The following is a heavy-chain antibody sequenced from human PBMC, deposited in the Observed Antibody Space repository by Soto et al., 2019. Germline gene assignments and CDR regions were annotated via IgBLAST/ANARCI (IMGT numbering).Heavy chain of an antibody. CDR2: IKQDGSEK. Sequence: GGSLRLSCAASGFTFSSYWMSWVRQAPGKGLEWVANIKQDGSEKYYVDSVKGRFTISRDNAKNSLYLQMNSLRAEDTAVYYCARIGSVYGGIDWFDPWGQGTLVTVSS. V-gene: IGHV3-7*01. CDR3: ARIGSVYGGIDWFDP. CDR1: GFTFSSYW. J-gene: IGHJ5*02. D-gene: IGHD2-8*01.